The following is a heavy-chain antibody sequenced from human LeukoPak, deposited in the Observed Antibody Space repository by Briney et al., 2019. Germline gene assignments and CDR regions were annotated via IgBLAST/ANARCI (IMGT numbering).Heavy chain of an antibody. V-gene: IGHV4-59*08. CDR3: ARRRRAHWFDP. Sequence: PSETLSLTCTVSGGSISSYYWSWFRQPPGKGLEWIGYIYYSGSTNYNPSLKSRVTISVDTSKNQFSLKLSSVTAADTAVYYCARRRRAHWFDPWGQGTLVTVSS. CDR2: IYYSGST. J-gene: IGHJ5*02. CDR1: GGSISSYY.